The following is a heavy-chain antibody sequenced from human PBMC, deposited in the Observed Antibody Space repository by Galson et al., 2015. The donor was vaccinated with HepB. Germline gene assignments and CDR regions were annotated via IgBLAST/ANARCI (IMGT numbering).Heavy chain of an antibody. Sequence: SVKVSCKASGGTFSSYAISWVRQAPGQGLEWMGGIIPIFGTANYAQKFQGRVAITADKSTSTAYMELSSLRSEDTAVYYCARDSSSVAPGAFDIWGQGTMVTVSS. J-gene: IGHJ3*02. CDR1: GGTFSSYA. D-gene: IGHD6-6*01. CDR2: IIPIFGTA. V-gene: IGHV1-69*06. CDR3: ARDSSSVAPGAFDI.